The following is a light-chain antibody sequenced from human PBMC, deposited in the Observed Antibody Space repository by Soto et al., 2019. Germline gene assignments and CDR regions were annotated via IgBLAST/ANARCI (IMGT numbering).Light chain of an antibody. CDR3: QQSYSTPQT. CDR1: QSISNY. CDR2: AAS. J-gene: IGKJ2*01. V-gene: IGKV1-39*01. Sequence: DLQMTQSPSSLSASVGDRVTITCRASQSISNYLNWYQQKPGEAPNLLIYAASSLQSGVPSRFSGSGSGTDFTLTISSLQPEDFATYYCQQSYSTPQTFGQGTKLEIK.